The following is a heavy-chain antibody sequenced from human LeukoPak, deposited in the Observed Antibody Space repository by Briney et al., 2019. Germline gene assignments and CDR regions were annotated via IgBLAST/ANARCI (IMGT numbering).Heavy chain of an antibody. Sequence: GGSLRLSCSASGLTLSGYWMHWVRQIPGKGLVWVSRIDSDGSGTSYADSVKGRFTISRDDVKNMLYLQMNSLRVEDTRLYYCSTVEHFWGQGTLVTVSS. D-gene: IGHD1/OR15-1a*01. CDR1: GLTLSGYW. CDR3: STVEHF. J-gene: IGHJ4*02. V-gene: IGHV3-74*01. CDR2: IDSDGSGT.